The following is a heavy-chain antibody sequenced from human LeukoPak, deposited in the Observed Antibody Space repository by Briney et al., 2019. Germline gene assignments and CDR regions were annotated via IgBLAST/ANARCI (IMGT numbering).Heavy chain of an antibody. CDR2: FDPEDGET. V-gene: IGHV1-24*01. Sequence: ASVKVSCKVSGYTLTELSMHWVRQAPGKGLEWMGGFDPEDGETIYAQKFQGRVTMTEDTSTDTAYMELSSLRSEDTAVYYCATGEIYGGYGGDYCDYWGQGNLVTVSS. D-gene: IGHD5-12*01. CDR3: ATGEIYGGYGGDYCDY. J-gene: IGHJ4*02. CDR1: GYTLTELS.